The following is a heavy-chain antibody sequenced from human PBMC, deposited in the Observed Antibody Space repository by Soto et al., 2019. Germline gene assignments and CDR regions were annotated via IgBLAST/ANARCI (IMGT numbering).Heavy chain of an antibody. V-gene: IGHV1-46*01. Sequence: ASVKVSCKASGYTFTSYYMHWVRQAPGQGLEWMGIINPSGGSTSYAQKFQGRVTMTRDTSTTTVYMELSSLRSEDTAVYYCARDLSSNWRNNWFDPWGQGTLVTVSS. CDR3: ARDLSSNWRNNWFDP. J-gene: IGHJ5*02. CDR2: INPSGGST. D-gene: IGHD6-13*01. CDR1: GYTFTSYY.